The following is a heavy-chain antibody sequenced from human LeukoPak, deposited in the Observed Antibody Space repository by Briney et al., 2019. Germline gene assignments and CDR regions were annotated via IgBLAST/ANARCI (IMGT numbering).Heavy chain of an antibody. Sequence: GGSLRLSCAASGFTFSSYWMNWARQAPGKGLEWVSSITDGFSTHSADSVKGRSTISRDNSKNTLYLQMNSLRAEDTAVYYCAKDRGGGFDSWGQGTLVTVSA. J-gene: IGHJ4*02. D-gene: IGHD3-16*01. V-gene: IGHV3-23*01. CDR3: AKDRGGGFDS. CDR2: ITDGFST. CDR1: GFTFSSYW.